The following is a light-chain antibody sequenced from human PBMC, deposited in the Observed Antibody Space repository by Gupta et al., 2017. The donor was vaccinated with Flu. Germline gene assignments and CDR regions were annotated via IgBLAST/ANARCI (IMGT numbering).Light chain of an antibody. J-gene: IGLJ2*01. CDR2: ENN. V-gene: IGLV1-51*02. CDR3: GTWDTSLSGGV. Sequence: QSVLTQPPSVSAPPGHKVTISCSGSNSNIGNTYVAWYQQVPGTAPKLLIYENNKRPSGIPDRFSGSKSGTAATLDITGLQTGDEADYYCGTWDTSLSGGVFGGGTKLTVL. CDR1: NSNIGNTY.